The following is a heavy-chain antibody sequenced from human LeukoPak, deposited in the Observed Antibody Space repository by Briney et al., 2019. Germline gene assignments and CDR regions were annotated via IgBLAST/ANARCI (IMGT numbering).Heavy chain of an antibody. CDR1: GGTFSSYA. D-gene: IGHD6-19*01. V-gene: IGHV1-69*10. Sequence: SVKVSCKASGGTFSSYAISWVRQAPGQGLEWMGGIIPIFGIANYEQKFQGRVTITADKSTSTAYMELSSLRSEDTAVYYCARDSASSSGWFDYWGQGTLVTVSS. CDR2: IIPIFGIA. J-gene: IGHJ4*02. CDR3: ARDSASSSGWFDY.